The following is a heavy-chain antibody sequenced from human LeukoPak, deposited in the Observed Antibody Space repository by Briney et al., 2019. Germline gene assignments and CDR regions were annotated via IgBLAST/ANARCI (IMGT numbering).Heavy chain of an antibody. CDR1: GGSISSYY. Sequence: SETLSLTCTVSGGSISSYYWSWIRQPPGKGLEWIGYIYYSGSTNYNPSLKSRVTISVDTSKNQFSLKLSSVTAADTAVYYCARADWGIAAAGSWFDPWGQGTLVTVSS. J-gene: IGHJ5*02. D-gene: IGHD6-13*01. V-gene: IGHV4-59*01. CDR3: ARADWGIAAAGSWFDP. CDR2: IYYSGST.